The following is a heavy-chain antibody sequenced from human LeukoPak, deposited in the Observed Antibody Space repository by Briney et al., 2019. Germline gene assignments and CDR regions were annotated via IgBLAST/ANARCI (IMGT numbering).Heavy chain of an antibody. J-gene: IGHJ6*03. V-gene: IGHV1-69*05. CDR1: GGTFSSYA. CDR3: ARDLDYYYYRDV. Sequence: ASVKVSCKASGGTFSSYAISWVRQAPGQGLEWMGRIIPIFGTANYAQKFQGRVTITTDESTSTAYMELSSLRSEDTAVYYCARDLDYYYYRDVWGKGTTVTVSS. CDR2: IIPIFGTA.